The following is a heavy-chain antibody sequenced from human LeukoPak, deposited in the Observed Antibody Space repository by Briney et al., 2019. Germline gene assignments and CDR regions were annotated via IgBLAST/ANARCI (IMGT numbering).Heavy chain of an antibody. CDR2: IYYSGST. CDR1: GGSISSGSYY. Sequence: PSETLSLTCTVSGGSISSGSYYWSWIRQPPGKVLEWIGHIYYSGSTNYNPSLKSRITISVDTSKNQFSLKLNSVTAADTALYYCARGGRVPARPGYYYYYYMDVWGKGTTVTVSS. D-gene: IGHD6-6*01. J-gene: IGHJ6*03. V-gene: IGHV4-61*01. CDR3: ARGGRVPARPGYYYYYYMDV.